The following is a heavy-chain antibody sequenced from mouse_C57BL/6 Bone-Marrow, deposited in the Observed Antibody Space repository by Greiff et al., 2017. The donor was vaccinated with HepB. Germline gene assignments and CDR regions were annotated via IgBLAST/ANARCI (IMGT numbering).Heavy chain of an antibody. CDR3: ARWGTTVVPFDY. D-gene: IGHD1-1*01. V-gene: IGHV1-19*01. CDR2: INPYNGGT. Sequence: VQLQQSGPVLVKPGASVKMSCKASGYTFTDYYMNWVKQSHGKSLEWIGVINPYNGGTSYNQKFKGKATLTVDKSSSTAYMELNSLTSEDSAVYYCARWGTTVVPFDYWGQGTTLTVSS. J-gene: IGHJ2*01. CDR1: GYTFTDYY.